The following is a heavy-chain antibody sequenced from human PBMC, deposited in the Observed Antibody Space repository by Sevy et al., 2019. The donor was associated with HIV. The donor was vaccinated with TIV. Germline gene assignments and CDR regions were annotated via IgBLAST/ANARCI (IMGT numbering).Heavy chain of an antibody. J-gene: IGHJ5*02. CDR3: ASDYYGSGSSSSGPWFDP. CDR2: INHSGST. CDR1: GGSFSGYY. D-gene: IGHD3-10*01. V-gene: IGHV4-34*01. Sequence: SETLSLTCAVYGGSFSGYYWSWIRQPPGKGLEWIGEINHSGSTNYNPSLKSRVTISVDTSKNQFSLKLSSVTAADTAVYYGASDYYGSGSSSSGPWFDPWGQGTLVTVSS.